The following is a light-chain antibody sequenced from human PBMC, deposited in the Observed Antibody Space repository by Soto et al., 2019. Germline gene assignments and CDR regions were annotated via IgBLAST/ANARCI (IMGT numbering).Light chain of an antibody. CDR2: GVK. V-gene: IGLV2-14*01. J-gene: IGLJ1*01. Sequence: QSALTQPASVSGSPGQSITISCTGSGRVIGAYNYVSWYQQHPGKAPKLLIYGVKNRPSGVSYRFSASKSAFTASLTISGLQAEDEAHYYCSSYTTSYFYVFGPGTKVTVL. CDR1: GRVIGAYNY. CDR3: SSYTTSYFYV.